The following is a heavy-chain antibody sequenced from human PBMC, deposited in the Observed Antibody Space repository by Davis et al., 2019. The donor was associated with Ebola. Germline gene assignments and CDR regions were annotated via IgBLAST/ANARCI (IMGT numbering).Heavy chain of an antibody. CDR2: ISSSSSYI. Sequence: GGSLRLSCAASEFTFSSYEMNWVRQAPGKGLEWVSSISSSSSYIYYADSVKGRFTISRDNAKNSLYLQMNSLRAEDTAVYYCARDRGSPLRTRGHDYWGQGTLVTVSS. CDR3: ARDRGSPLRTRGHDY. V-gene: IGHV3-21*01. CDR1: EFTFSSYE. D-gene: IGHD3-16*01. J-gene: IGHJ4*02.